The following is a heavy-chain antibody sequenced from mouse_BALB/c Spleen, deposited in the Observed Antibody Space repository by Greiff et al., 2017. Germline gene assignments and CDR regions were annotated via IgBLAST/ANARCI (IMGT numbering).Heavy chain of an antibody. Sequence: QVQLQQSGAELMKPGASVKISCKATGYTFSSYWIEWVKQRPGHGLECIGEILPGSGSTNYNEKFKGKATFTADTSSNTAYMQLSSLTSEDAAVYYCARSITTVVEDYAMDYWGQGSSVTVSA. CDR1: GYTFSSYW. CDR2: ILPGSGST. J-gene: IGHJ4*01. D-gene: IGHD1-1*01. CDR3: ARSITTVVEDYAMDY. V-gene: IGHV1-9*01.